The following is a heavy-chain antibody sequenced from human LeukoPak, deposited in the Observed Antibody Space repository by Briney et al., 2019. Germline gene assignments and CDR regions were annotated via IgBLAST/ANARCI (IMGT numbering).Heavy chain of an antibody. CDR3: ATSGYSSGCLDY. Sequence: ASVKVSCKASGYTFTSYGISWVRQAPGKGLEWMGGFDPEDGETIYAQKFQGRVTMTEDTSTDTAYMELSSLRSEDTAVYYCATSGYSSGCLDYWGQGTLVTVSS. V-gene: IGHV1-24*01. CDR1: GYTFTSYG. CDR2: FDPEDGET. D-gene: IGHD6-19*01. J-gene: IGHJ4*02.